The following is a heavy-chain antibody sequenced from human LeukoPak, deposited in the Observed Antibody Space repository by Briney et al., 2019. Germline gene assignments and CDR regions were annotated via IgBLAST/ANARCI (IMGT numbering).Heavy chain of an antibody. J-gene: IGHJ6*03. CDR2: ISTGSSII. Sequence: GGSLRLSCAASGFTFSSYSMNWVRQAPGKGLEWVSYISTGSSIINYADSVEGRFTISRDNAKNSLYLQMNSLRAEDTAVYYCARDHCQERDCNHYYYYMDVWGKGTTVTVSS. V-gene: IGHV3-48*01. CDR3: ARDHCQERDCNHYYYYMDV. CDR1: GFTFSSYS. D-gene: IGHD2-21*02.